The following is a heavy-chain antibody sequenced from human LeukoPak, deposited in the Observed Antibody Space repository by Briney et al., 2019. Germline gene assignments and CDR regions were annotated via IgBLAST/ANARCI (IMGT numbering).Heavy chain of an antibody. D-gene: IGHD1-14*01. CDR3: ARVPPEAYWYFDL. CDR2: IYYSGST. Sequence: PSETLSLTCTVSGGSISSSSYYWSWIRQPPGKGLEWIGYIYYSGSTNYNPPLKSRVTISGDTSKNQISLKLKSVTAADTAVYYCARVPPEAYWYFDLWGRGTLVTVSS. CDR1: GGSISSSSYY. J-gene: IGHJ2*01. V-gene: IGHV4-61*01.